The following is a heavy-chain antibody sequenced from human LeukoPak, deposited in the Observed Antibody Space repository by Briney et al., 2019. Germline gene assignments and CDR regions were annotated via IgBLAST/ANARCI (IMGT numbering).Heavy chain of an antibody. CDR3: ARTGGSLFDY. D-gene: IGHD1-26*01. CDR1: GFTFSSYW. CDR2: INSDGSST. Sequence: PGGSLRLSCAASGFTFSSYWMHWVRQAPGKGLVWDSRINSDGSSTSYADSVKGRFAISRDNAKNTLYLQMNSLRAEDTAVYYCARTGGSLFDYWGQGTLVTVSS. V-gene: IGHV3-74*01. J-gene: IGHJ4*02.